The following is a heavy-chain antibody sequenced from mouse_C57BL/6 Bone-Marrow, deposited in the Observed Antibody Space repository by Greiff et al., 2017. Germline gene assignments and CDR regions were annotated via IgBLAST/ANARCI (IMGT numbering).Heavy chain of an antibody. CDR3: ARADYYSNYEFAY. D-gene: IGHD2-5*01. CDR2: INPNNGGT. J-gene: IGHJ3*01. Sequence: EVQLQQSGPELVKPGASVKISCKASGYTFTDYYMNWVKQSPGKSLEWIGDINPNNGGTSYNQKFKGKATLTVDKSSSTAYMELRSLTSEDSAVYYCARADYYSNYEFAYWGQGTLVTVSA. V-gene: IGHV1-26*01. CDR1: GYTFTDYY.